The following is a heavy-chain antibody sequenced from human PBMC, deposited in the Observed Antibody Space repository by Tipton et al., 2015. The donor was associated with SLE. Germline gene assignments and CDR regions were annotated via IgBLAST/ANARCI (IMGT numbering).Heavy chain of an antibody. V-gene: IGHV3-30*03. CDR2: ISYDGSNK. J-gene: IGHJ3*02. CDR3: ARSAGVRSSWYGYEGEAFDI. D-gene: IGHD6-13*01. Sequence: RSLRLSCAASGFTFSSYGMHWVRQAPGKGLEWVAVISYDGSNKYYADSVKGRFTISRDNSKNTLYLQMNSLRAEDTAVYYCARSAGVRSSWYGYEGEAFDIWGQGTMVTVSS. CDR1: GFTFSSYG.